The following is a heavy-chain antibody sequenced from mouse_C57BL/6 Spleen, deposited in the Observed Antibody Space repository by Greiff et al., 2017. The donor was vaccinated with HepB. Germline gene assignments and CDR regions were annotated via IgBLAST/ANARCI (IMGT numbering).Heavy chain of an antibody. Sequence: QVQLKQPGAELVMPGASVKLSCKASGYTFTSYWMHWVKQRPGQGLEWIGEIDPSDSYTNYNQKFKGKSTLTVDKSSSTAYMQLSSLTSEDSAVYYCARGGNWGIAYWGQGTLVTVSA. CDR1: GYTFTSYW. CDR2: IDPSDSYT. D-gene: IGHD4-1*01. J-gene: IGHJ3*01. V-gene: IGHV1-69*01. CDR3: ARGGNWGIAY.